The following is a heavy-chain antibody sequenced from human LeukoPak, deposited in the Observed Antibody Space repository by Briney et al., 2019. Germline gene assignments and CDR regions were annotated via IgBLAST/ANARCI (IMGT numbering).Heavy chain of an antibody. CDR2: ISSSSSYI. CDR3: ARERDGYNAY. Sequence: GGSLRLSCAASGFTFSSYAMSWVRQAPGKGLEWVSSISSSSSYIYYADSVKGRFTISRDNAKNSLYLQMNSLRAEDTAVYYCARERDGYNAYWGQGTLVTVSS. J-gene: IGHJ4*02. V-gene: IGHV3-21*01. D-gene: IGHD5-24*01. CDR1: GFTFSSYA.